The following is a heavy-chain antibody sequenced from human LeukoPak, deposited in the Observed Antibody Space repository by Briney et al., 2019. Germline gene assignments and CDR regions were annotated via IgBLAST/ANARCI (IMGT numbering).Heavy chain of an antibody. J-gene: IGHJ5*02. CDR1: GGSFSGYY. Sequence: SETLSLTCAVYGGSFSGYYWSWIRQPPGKGLEWIGEINHSGSTNYNPSLKSRVTISVDTSKNQFSLELSSVTAADTAVYYRAREYYDSSGYHINGDWFDPWGQGTLVTVSS. D-gene: IGHD3-22*01. V-gene: IGHV4-34*01. CDR3: AREYYDSSGYHINGDWFDP. CDR2: INHSGST.